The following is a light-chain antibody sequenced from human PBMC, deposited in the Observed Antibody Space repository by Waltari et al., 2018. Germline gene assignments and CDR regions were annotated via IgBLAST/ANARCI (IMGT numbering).Light chain of an antibody. J-gene: IGKJ3*01. CDR1: QYVSSSY. CDR2: GAS. CDR3: QQYGSSPLT. Sequence: DTVLTQSPGTLSLSPGERATPSCRASQYVSSSYLAWYQQKPGQAPRLLIYGASSRASGIPDRFSGSGSGTDFTLTISRLEPEDFAVYYCQQYGSSPLTFGPGTKVDI. V-gene: IGKV3-20*01.